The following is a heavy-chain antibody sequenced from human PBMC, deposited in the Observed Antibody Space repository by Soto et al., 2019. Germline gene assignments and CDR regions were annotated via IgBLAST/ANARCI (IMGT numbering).Heavy chain of an antibody. CDR1: GGFI. CDR2: IYNSGRY. Sequence: SETLSLTCTVSGGFIWGWIRQSPDKGLEWIGYIYNSGRYNYNPSLESRLTISIDTSKNQFSLKLSSVTAADTAVYYCARADRITIFGVVTDNWFDLWGQGTLVTVSS. CDR3: ARADRITIFGVVTDNWFDL. J-gene: IGHJ5*02. V-gene: IGHV4-59*12. D-gene: IGHD3-3*01.